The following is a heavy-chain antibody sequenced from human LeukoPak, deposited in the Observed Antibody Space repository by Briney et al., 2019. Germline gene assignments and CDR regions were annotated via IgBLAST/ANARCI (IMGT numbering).Heavy chain of an antibody. D-gene: IGHD6-19*01. CDR2: ISAYNGNT. Sequence: ASVKVSCKASGYTFTSYGISWVRQAPGQGLEWMGWISAYNGNTNYAQKLQGRVTMTTDTSTSTAYMELRSLRSDDTAVYYCARDRQDSSGTDYYGMDVWGQGTTVTVSS. CDR3: ARDRQDSSGTDYYGMDV. V-gene: IGHV1-18*01. CDR1: GYTFTSYG. J-gene: IGHJ6*02.